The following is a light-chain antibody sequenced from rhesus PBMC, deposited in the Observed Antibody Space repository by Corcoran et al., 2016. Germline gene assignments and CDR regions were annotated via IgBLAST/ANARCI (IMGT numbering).Light chain of an antibody. CDR3: QQHDSHPWT. CDR1: QTISSF. J-gene: IGKJ1*01. Sequence: DIQMTQSPSSLSASVGDRVTITCRASQTISSFLAWYQQKPGKVPKLLIYGASSLESGVPSRVSGSGSGTEVTLTISSLQPEDFATYYCQQHDSHPWTFGQGTKVEIK. CDR2: GAS. V-gene: IGKV1-44*01.